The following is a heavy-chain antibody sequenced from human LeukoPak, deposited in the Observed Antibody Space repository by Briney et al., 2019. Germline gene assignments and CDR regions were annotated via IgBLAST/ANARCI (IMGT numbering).Heavy chain of an antibody. CDR3: AKAFRSSATTYYYGMDV. CDR1: GFTFDDYA. J-gene: IGHJ6*02. D-gene: IGHD2-2*01. V-gene: IGHV3-9*01. CDR2: ISWNSGSI. Sequence: HAGGSLRLSCAASGFTFDDYAMPWVRQAPGKGLDWVSGISWNSGSIDYADSVKGRFTISRDNAKNSLYLQMNSLRAEDTALYYCAKAFRSSATTYYYGMDVWGQGTTVTVSS.